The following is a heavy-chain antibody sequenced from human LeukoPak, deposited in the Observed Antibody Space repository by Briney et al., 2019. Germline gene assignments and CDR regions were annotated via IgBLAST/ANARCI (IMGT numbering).Heavy chain of an antibody. V-gene: IGHV1-2*02. CDR1: GYIFTGYY. Sequence: ASVKVSCKASGYIFTGYYMHWVRQAPGQGLEWMGWINPNSGGTNYAQKFQGRVTMTRDTSISTAYMELSRLRSDDTAVYYCARLRWLHNPHFDYWGQGTLVTVSS. CDR2: INPNSGGT. CDR3: ARLRWLHNPHFDY. J-gene: IGHJ4*02. D-gene: IGHD4-23*01.